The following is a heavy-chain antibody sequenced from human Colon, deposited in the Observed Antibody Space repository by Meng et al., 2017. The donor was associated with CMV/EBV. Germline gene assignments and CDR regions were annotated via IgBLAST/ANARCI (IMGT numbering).Heavy chain of an antibody. D-gene: IGHD2-2*01. CDR2: ILTGRGGT. Sequence: GESLKISCAASGFSFRDFAMTWVRQALGKGPEWVSVILTGRGGTHYVDSVKGRFTVSRDDSKSTMYLQMNSLRGDDTAVYYCAKGSRWVDPWGQGTLVTVSS. CDR1: GFSFRDFA. CDR3: AKGSRWVDP. J-gene: IGHJ5*02. V-gene: IGHV3-23*03.